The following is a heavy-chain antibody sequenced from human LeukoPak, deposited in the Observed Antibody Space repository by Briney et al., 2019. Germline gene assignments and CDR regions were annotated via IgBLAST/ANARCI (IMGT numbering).Heavy chain of an antibody. D-gene: IGHD3-16*01. CDR1: GYSFSSSW. J-gene: IGHJ5*02. V-gene: IGHV5-51*01. Sequence: GESLKISCKGSGYSFSSSWIAWVRQMPGKGLEWMGIIYPGDSDTRYSPSFQGQVTISADKSVSTTYLQWSSLKVSDTAMYYCAKDWGLNWFDPWGQGILVTVSS. CDR3: AKDWGLNWFDP. CDR2: IYPGDSDT.